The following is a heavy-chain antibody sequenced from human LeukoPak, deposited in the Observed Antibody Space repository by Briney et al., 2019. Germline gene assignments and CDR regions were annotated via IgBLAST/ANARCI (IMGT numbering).Heavy chain of an antibody. V-gene: IGHV3-74*01. CDR3: ARSDGGGGSYYYY. CDR2: IKSDGSIT. CDR1: GFTFSSYW. Sequence: HSGGSLRLSCAASGFTFSSYWMHWVRQGPGKGLVWVSRIKSDGSITNYADSVKGRFTISRDNAKNTLYLQMNSLRAEDTAVYYCARSDGGGGSYYYYWGQGTLVTVSS. J-gene: IGHJ4*02. D-gene: IGHD1-26*01.